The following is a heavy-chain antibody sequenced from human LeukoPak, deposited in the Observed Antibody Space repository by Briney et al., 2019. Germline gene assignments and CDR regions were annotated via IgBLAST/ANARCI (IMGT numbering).Heavy chain of an antibody. CDR3: ARGCGTTSCYYWYFDL. Sequence: GGSLRLSCAASGFTFTSFEMNWVRQAPGKGLEWVSCISSGGNTIFYADSVKGRFTISRDNAKNSLYLQMNSLRAEDTALYYCARGCGTTSCYYWYFDLWGRGTLVTVSS. D-gene: IGHD2-2*01. CDR1: GFTFTSFE. CDR2: ISSGGNTI. V-gene: IGHV3-48*03. J-gene: IGHJ2*01.